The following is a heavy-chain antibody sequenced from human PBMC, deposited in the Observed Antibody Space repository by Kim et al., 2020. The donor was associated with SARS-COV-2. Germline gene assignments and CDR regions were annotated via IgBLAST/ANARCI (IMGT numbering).Heavy chain of an antibody. V-gene: IGHV1-18*01. CDR2: ISAYNGNT. Sequence: ASVKVSCKASGYTFTSYGISWVRQAPGQGLEWMGWISAYNGNTNYAQKLQGRVTMTTDTSTSTAYMELRSLRSDDTAVYYCARDSGGHPCIAYCGAENYWGQGTLVTVSS. D-gene: IGHD2-21*01. CDR1: GYTFTSYG. J-gene: IGHJ4*02. CDR3: ARDSGGHPCIAYCGAENY.